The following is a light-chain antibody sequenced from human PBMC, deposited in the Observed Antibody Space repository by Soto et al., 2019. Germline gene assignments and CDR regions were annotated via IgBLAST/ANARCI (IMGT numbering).Light chain of an antibody. V-gene: IGKV3-11*01. CDR3: QQYDNLSLT. Sequence: EIVLTQSPATLSLSPGERATLSCRASQSVGSYLAWYQQRSGQAPRLLISDASNRATGIPARFSGSGSGTDFTLTISSLQPEDVATYYCQQYDNLSLTFGGGTKVEIK. J-gene: IGKJ4*01. CDR1: QSVGSY. CDR2: DAS.